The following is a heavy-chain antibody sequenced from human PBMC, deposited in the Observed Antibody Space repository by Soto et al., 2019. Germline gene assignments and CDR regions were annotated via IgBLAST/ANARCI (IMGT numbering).Heavy chain of an antibody. CDR1: GYNFNIYG. CDR3: GRGSSGSGWSFDF. D-gene: IGHD6-19*01. J-gene: IGHJ4*02. CDR2: INTYNQKT. V-gene: IGHV1-18*01. Sequence: GSVKVACKASGYNFNIYGINWVRQAPGQGLELMGWINTYNQKTTYAQKFQGRFTMTTDTSASTSYLELGSLRSDDTAVYYCGRGSSGSGWSFDFWGQGSLVTV.